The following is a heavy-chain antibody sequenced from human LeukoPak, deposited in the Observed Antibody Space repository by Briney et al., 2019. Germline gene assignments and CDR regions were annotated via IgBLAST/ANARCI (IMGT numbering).Heavy chain of an antibody. Sequence: AGGSLRLSCAASGFTFSSYAMHWVRQAPGKGLEWVAVISYDGSNKYYADSVKGRFTISRDNSKNTLYLQMNSLRAEDTAVYYCAREVDSLPDTDYWGQGTLVTVS. D-gene: IGHD1-14*01. CDR3: AREVDSLPDTDY. CDR2: ISYDGSNK. J-gene: IGHJ4*02. CDR1: GFTFSSYA. V-gene: IGHV3-30-3*01.